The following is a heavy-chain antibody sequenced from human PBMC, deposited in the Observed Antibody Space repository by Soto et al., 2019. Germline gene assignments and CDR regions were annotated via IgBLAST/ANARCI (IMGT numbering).Heavy chain of an antibody. Sequence: WGSLLLSCVSSVFTFSDHYMDWVRQAPGRGLDWVGRIRNKANSYTTKYAASVEGRFTISRDDSKNSLYLQMNSLKTEDTAVYYCARGGYCSSISCHYDHYGMDVWGQGTTVTVSS. J-gene: IGHJ6*02. CDR2: IRNKANSYTT. V-gene: IGHV3-72*01. CDR3: ARGGYCSSISCHYDHYGMDV. D-gene: IGHD2-2*01. CDR1: VFTFSDHY.